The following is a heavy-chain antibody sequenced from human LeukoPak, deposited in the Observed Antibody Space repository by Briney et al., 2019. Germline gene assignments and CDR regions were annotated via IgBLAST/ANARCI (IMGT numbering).Heavy chain of an antibody. CDR1: GYTFTGYY. CDR2: INPNSGGT. V-gene: IGHV1-2*02. J-gene: IGHJ4*02. D-gene: IGHD3-22*01. Sequence: ASVKVPCKASGYTFTGYYMHWVRQAPGQGLEWMGWINPNSGGTNYAQKFQGRVTMTRDTSISTAYMELSRLRSDDTAVYYCARDLYYYDSSGYAPLNWGQGTLVTVSS. CDR3: ARDLYYYDSSGYAPLN.